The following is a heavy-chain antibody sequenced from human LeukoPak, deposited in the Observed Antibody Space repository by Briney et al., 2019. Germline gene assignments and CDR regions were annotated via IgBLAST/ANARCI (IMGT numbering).Heavy chain of an antibody. V-gene: IGHV4-4*07. J-gene: IGHJ6*03. D-gene: IGHD3-10*01. CDR2: IYISGST. CDR1: GGSISKYY. Sequence: PSETLSLTCTVSGGSISKYYWNWIRQPARKGLEWIGRIYISGSTNHNPSLESRVTMSVDTSKNQFSLKLSSVTAADTAVYYCARTTMVRGTYHMDVWGKGTTVTISS. CDR3: ARTTMVRGTYHMDV.